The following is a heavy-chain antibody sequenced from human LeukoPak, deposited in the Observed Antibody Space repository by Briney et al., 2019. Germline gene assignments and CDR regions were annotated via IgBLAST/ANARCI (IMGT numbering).Heavy chain of an antibody. CDR2: ISYDGSNK. CDR3: AKGKAYDNLDWFDP. J-gene: IGHJ5*02. D-gene: IGHD3-9*01. CDR1: GFTFSSYG. Sequence: GGSLRLSCAASGFTFSSYGMHWVRQAPGKGLEWVAVISYDGSNKYYADSVKGRFTISRDNSKNMVYLQMNSLRAEDTAKYYCAKGKAYDNLDWFDPWGQGTLVTVSS. V-gene: IGHV3-30*18.